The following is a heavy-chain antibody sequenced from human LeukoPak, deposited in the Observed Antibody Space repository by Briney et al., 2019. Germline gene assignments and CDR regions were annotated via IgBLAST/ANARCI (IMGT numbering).Heavy chain of an antibody. V-gene: IGHV3-7*01. D-gene: IGHD2-2*01. Sequence: PGGSLRLSCAASGFSFSNSWISWVRQAPGKGLEWVANIRQDGSVKYYVGSVKGRFTISRDNAENSLYLQMNSLRAEDTAVYYCATSADAPGNYWGQGTLVTVSS. J-gene: IGHJ4*02. CDR3: ATSADAPGNY. CDR1: GFSFSNSW. CDR2: IRQDGSVK.